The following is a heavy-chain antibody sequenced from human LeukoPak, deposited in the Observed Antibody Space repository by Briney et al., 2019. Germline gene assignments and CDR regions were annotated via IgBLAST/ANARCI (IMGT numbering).Heavy chain of an antibody. J-gene: IGHJ4*02. CDR3: ALWFGESSGGYFDY. V-gene: IGHV3-30-3*01. CDR1: GFTFSSYA. CDR2: ISYDGSNK. Sequence: PGRSLRHSCAASGFTFSSYAMHWVRQPPCKGLEWVAVISYDGSNKYYADSVKGRFTISRDNSKNTLYLQINSLRAEDTAVYYCALWFGESSGGYFDYWGQGTLVTVSS. D-gene: IGHD3-10*01.